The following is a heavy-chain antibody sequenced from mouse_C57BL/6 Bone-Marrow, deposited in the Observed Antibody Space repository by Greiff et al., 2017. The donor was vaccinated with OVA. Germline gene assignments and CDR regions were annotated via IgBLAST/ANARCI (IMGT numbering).Heavy chain of an antibody. J-gene: IGHJ4*01. CDR2: IDPETGGT. D-gene: IGHD2-4*01. CDR1: GYTFTDYE. V-gene: IGHV1-15*01. CDR3: TRYYDYDGYAMDY. Sequence: VQLQQSGAELVRPGASVTLSCKASGYTFTDYEMHWVKQTPVHGLEWIGAIDPETGGTAYNQKFKGKAILTPDKSSSTAYMELRSLTSEDSAVYYCTRYYDYDGYAMDYWGQGTSVTVSS.